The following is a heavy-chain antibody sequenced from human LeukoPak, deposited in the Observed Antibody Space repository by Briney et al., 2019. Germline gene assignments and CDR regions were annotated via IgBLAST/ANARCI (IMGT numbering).Heavy chain of an antibody. Sequence: PGGSLRLSCAASGFPFSYYYMSWIRQAPGKGLEWVSYISSSSSYTNYADSVKGRFTISRDNAKNSLYLQMNSLRAGDTAVYYCARDLDGVSFDYWGQGTLVTVSS. V-gene: IGHV3-11*06. J-gene: IGHJ4*02. CDR2: ISSSSSYT. CDR3: ARDLDGVSFDY. CDR1: GFPFSYYY. D-gene: IGHD1-1*01.